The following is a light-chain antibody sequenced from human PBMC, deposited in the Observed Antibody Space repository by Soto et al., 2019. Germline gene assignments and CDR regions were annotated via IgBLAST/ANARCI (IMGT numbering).Light chain of an antibody. J-gene: IGLJ3*02. CDR2: EVS. CDR3: SSYSGSNNLGV. V-gene: IGLV2-8*01. CDR1: SSDVGGYNY. Sequence: QSALIQAPSASGSPGQSVTISCTGTSSDVGGYNYVSWYQQHPGKAPKLIIYEVSKRPSGVPDRFSGSKSGNRASLTVSGLQTEDEADYYCSSYSGSNNLGVFGGRTKLTVL.